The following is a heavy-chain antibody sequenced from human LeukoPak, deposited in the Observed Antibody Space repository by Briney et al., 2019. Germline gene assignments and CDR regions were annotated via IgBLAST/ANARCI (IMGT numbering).Heavy chain of an antibody. J-gene: IGHJ3*02. CDR3: AHLRGIAAAHGAFDI. D-gene: IGHD6-13*01. Sequence: PGGSLRLSCAASGFTFSSYGMHWVRQVPGKGLQWVAFIRYDGNNKYYADSVQGRFTISRDNSTNTLSLQMNSLRAEDTAVYYCAHLRGIAAAHGAFDIWGQRTMVTASS. CDR1: GFTFSSYG. CDR2: IRYDGNNK. V-gene: IGHV3-30*02.